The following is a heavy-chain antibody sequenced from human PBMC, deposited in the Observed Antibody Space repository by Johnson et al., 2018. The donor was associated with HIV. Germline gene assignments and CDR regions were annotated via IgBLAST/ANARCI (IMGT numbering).Heavy chain of an antibody. D-gene: IGHD3-3*01. CDR1: GFTFSSYA. J-gene: IGHJ3*01. Sequence: QVQLVESGGGVVQPGRSLRLSCAASGFTFSSYAMHWVRQAPGKGLEWVAVISYDGSKKYFADSVKGRFTIPRENSKNTLYLQMKSLRAEDTAVYYCAREGIRGLMTTFGVAHPHDAFDLWGQGTMVTVSS. CDR3: AREGIRGLMTTFGVAHPHDAFDL. V-gene: IGHV3-30*04. CDR2: ISYDGSKK.